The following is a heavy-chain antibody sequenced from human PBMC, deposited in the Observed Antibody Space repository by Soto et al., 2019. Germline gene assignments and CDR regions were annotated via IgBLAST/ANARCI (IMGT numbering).Heavy chain of an antibody. CDR3: ARTGKYYDFWSGYYRYYYYMDV. D-gene: IGHD3-3*01. J-gene: IGHJ6*03. V-gene: IGHV1-8*01. CDR1: GYTFTSYD. Sequence: QVQLVQSGAEVKKPGASVKVSCKASGYTFTSYDINWVRQATGQGLEWMGWMNPNSGNTGYEQKFQGRVTMNRNTSIRTAYMELSSLRYEDTAVYYCARTGKYYDFWSGYYRYYYYMDVWGKGTTVTVSS. CDR2: MNPNSGNT.